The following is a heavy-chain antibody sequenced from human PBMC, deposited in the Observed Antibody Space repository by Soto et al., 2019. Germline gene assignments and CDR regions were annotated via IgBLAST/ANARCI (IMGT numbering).Heavy chain of an antibody. CDR2: IYYSGST. J-gene: IGHJ4*02. Sequence: SETLSLTCTVSGGPISSGGYYWSWIRQHPGKGLEWIGYIYYSGSTYYNPSLKGRVTISVDTSKNQFSLKLSSVTAADTAVYYCARDRYGDYYFDYWGQGTLVTVSS. D-gene: IGHD4-17*01. CDR1: GGPISSGGYY. CDR3: ARDRYGDYYFDY. V-gene: IGHV4-31*03.